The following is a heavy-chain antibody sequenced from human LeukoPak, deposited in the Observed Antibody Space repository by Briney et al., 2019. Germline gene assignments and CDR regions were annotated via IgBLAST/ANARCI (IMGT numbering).Heavy chain of an antibody. CDR3: ARLHGKYQLAYYYGMDV. D-gene: IGHD2-2*01. Sequence: SETLSLTCAVYGGSFRGYYWSWIRQPPRKGLEWIGEINHSGSTNYNPSLKSRVTISVDTSKNQFSLKLSSVTAADTAVYYCARLHGKYQLAYYYGMDVWGQGTTVTVSS. V-gene: IGHV4-34*01. J-gene: IGHJ6*02. CDR1: GGSFRGYY. CDR2: INHSGST.